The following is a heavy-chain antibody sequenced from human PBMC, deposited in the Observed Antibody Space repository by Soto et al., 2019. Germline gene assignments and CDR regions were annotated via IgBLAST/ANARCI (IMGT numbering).Heavy chain of an antibody. CDR2: IGGYKGNT. CDR3: ARAQPPVGASYYFDF. V-gene: IGHV1-18*01. J-gene: IGHJ4*02. D-gene: IGHD1-26*01. Sequence: ASVKVSCKASGYTFTNYGVSWVRQAPGQGLEWMGWIGGYKGNTNYAQKLQGRVTLTTDTSKNQFSLQLNSVTPDDTAIYYCARAQPPVGASYYFDFWGQGALVTVSS. CDR1: GYTFTNYG.